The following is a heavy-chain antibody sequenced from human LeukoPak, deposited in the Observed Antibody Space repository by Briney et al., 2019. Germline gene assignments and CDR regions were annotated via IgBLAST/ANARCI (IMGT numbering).Heavy chain of an antibody. V-gene: IGHV3-21*01. J-gene: IGHJ4*02. CDR3: ARGGTTVTTPFDY. Sequence: PGGSLRLSCAASGFTFSSYGMNWVRQAPGKGLEWVSSISSSSSYIYYADSVKGRFTISRDNAKNSLYLQMNSLRAEDTAVYYCARGGTTVTTPFDYWGQGTLVTVSS. CDR2: ISSSSSYI. D-gene: IGHD4-17*01. CDR1: GFTFSSYG.